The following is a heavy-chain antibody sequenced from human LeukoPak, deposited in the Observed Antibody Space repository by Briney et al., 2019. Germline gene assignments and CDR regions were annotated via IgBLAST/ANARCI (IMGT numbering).Heavy chain of an antibody. D-gene: IGHD3-22*01. CDR3: ARGAPRYYCESSGYLDY. V-gene: IGHV4-34*01. Sequence: PSETLSLTCAVYGGSFSGYYWSWIRQPPGKGLEWIGEINHSGSTDYNPSLKSRVTISVDTSKNQFSLKLSSVTAADTAVYYCARGAPRYYCESSGYLDYWGQGTLVTVSS. J-gene: IGHJ4*02. CDR2: INHSGST. CDR1: GGSFSGYY.